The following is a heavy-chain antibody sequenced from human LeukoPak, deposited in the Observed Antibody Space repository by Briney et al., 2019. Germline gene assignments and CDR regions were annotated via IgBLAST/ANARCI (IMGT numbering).Heavy chain of an antibody. J-gene: IGHJ4*02. CDR1: GFIFSNYG. CDR2: IGVGGTT. V-gene: IGHV3-23*01. D-gene: IGHD3-22*01. Sequence: PGGSLRLPCAASGFIFSNYGMNWVRQAPGKGLEWVSGIGVGGTTYYADSVKGRFTISRDTSKNTLYLQMNSLRAEDTAVYYCAKAQGYYDCWGQGTLVTVSS. CDR3: AKAQGYYDC.